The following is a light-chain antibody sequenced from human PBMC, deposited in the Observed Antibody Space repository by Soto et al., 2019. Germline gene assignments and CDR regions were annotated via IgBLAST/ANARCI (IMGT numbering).Light chain of an antibody. J-gene: IGKJ4*01. CDR3: QQFGLSPT. CDR1: QTISSTF. CDR2: GAS. Sequence: EIVLTQSPGTLSSSPGERATLSCRASQTISSTFLAWYRQRPGQAPRLLIYGASSRATGIPVRFSGSGSGTDFPLTISRLEPEDFAVYYCQQFGLSPTFGGGTKVEIK. V-gene: IGKV3-20*01.